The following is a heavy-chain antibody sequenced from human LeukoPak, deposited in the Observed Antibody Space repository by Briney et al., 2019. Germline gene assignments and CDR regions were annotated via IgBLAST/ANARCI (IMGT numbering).Heavy chain of an antibody. CDR3: ARDPNRIVGAHIDY. D-gene: IGHD1-26*01. Sequence: GGSLRLSCAASGFTFSDYYMSWIRQAPGKGLECVSYISSSGSTIYYADSVKGRFTISRDNAKNSLYLQMNSLRAEDTAVYYCARDPNRIVGAHIDYWGQGTLVTVSS. CDR1: GFTFSDYY. V-gene: IGHV3-11*01. CDR2: ISSSGSTI. J-gene: IGHJ4*02.